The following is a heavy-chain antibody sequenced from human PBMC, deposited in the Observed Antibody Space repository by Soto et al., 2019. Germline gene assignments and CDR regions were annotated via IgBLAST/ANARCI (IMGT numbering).Heavy chain of an antibody. CDR3: ARDAASYSSSSGSYWYFDL. CDR1: GFTFSSYS. D-gene: IGHD6-6*01. V-gene: IGHV3-48*02. Sequence: EVQLVESGGGLVQPGGSLRLSCAASGFTFSSYSMNWVRQAPGKGLEWLSYTSSGSATIYYADSVKGRFTISRDNAKNSLYIQMTSLRDEDTAVYYWARDAASYSSSSGSYWYFDLWGRGTLVTVSS. J-gene: IGHJ2*01. CDR2: TSSGSATI.